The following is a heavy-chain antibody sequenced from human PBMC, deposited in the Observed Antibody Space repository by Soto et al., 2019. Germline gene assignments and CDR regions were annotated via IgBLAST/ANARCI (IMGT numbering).Heavy chain of an antibody. CDR3: SKEYSFGSVSDPYYYYAWYV. V-gene: IGHV3-15*07. Sequence: EVQLVESGGGLAKPGGSLRLSCAASGFTFANAWMNWVRQAPGKGLEWVGRIESKIDGGTTDYAAPVKGRFTISRDDSKNTLYLQMDSLRNEDTAVYYCSKEYSFGSVSDPYYYYAWYVWGQGTRGTDSS. J-gene: IGHJ6*02. CDR1: GFTFANAW. D-gene: IGHD3-10*01. CDR2: IESKIDGGTT.